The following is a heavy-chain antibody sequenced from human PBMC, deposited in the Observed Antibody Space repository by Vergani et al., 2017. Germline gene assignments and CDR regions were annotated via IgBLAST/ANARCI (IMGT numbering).Heavy chain of an antibody. CDR3: ARAPSSSPFLAGSDY. CDR1: GYTFTGYY. D-gene: IGHD6-19*01. Sequence: QVQLVQSGAEVKKPGASVKVSCKASGYTFTGYYMHWVRQAPGQGLEWMGIINPSGGSTSYAQKFQGRVTMTRDTSTSTVYMELSSLRSEDTAVYYCARAPSSSPFLAGSDYWGQGTLVTVSS. J-gene: IGHJ4*02. CDR2: INPSGGST. V-gene: IGHV1-46*03.